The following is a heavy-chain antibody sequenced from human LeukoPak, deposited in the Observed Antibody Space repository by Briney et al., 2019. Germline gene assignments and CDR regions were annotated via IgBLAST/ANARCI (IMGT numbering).Heavy chain of an antibody. Sequence: SETLSLTCAVYGGSFSGYYWSWIRQPPGKGLEWIGEINHSGSTNYNPSLKSRVTISVDTSKNQFSLKLGSVTAADTAVYYCATSRYSSSWYSRAEYFQHWGQGTLVTVSS. CDR2: INHSGST. V-gene: IGHV4-34*01. D-gene: IGHD6-13*01. J-gene: IGHJ1*01. CDR1: GGSFSGYY. CDR3: ATSRYSSSWYSRAEYFQH.